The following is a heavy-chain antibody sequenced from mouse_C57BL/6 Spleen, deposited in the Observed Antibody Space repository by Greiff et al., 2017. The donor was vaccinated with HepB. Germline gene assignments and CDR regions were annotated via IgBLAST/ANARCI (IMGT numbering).Heavy chain of an antibody. Sequence: QVHVKQPGAELVKPGASVKLSCKASGYTFTSYWMHWVKQRPGQGLEWIGMIHPNSGSTNYNEKFKSKATLTVDKSSSTAYMQLSSLTSEDSAVYYCALYGNPYYYAMDYWGQGTSVTVSS. CDR1: GYTFTSYW. J-gene: IGHJ4*01. V-gene: IGHV1-64*01. D-gene: IGHD2-1*01. CDR2: IHPNSGST. CDR3: ALYGNPYYYAMDY.